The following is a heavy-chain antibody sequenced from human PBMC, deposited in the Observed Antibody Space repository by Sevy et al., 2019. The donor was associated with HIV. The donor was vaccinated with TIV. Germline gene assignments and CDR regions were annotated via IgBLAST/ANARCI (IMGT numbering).Heavy chain of an antibody. CDR3: ARGRGIAARQEWERDY. V-gene: IGHV4-34*01. J-gene: IGHJ4*02. D-gene: IGHD6-6*01. Sequence: SETLSLTCAVYGGSFSGYYWSWIRQPLGKGLEWIGEINHSGSTNYNPSLKSRVTISVDTSKNQFSLKLSSVTAADTAVYYCARGRGIAARQEWERDYWGQGTLVTVSS. CDR2: INHSGST. CDR1: GGSFSGYY.